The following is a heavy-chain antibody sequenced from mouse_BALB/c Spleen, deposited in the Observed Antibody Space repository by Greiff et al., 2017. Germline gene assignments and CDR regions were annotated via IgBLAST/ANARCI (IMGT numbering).Heavy chain of an antibody. Sequence: EVQLQQTGPELVKPGASVKISCKASGYSFTDYIMLWVKQSHGKSLEWIGNINPYYGSTSYNLKFKGKATLTVDKSSSTAYMQLNSLTSEDSAVYYCARSGGLRPWFAYWGQGTLVTVSA. CDR3: ARSGGLRPWFAY. CDR1: GYSFTDYI. D-gene: IGHD2-4*01. CDR2: INPYYGST. V-gene: IGHV1-39*01. J-gene: IGHJ3*01.